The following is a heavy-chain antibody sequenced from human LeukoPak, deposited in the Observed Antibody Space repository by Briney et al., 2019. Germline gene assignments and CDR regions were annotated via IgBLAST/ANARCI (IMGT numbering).Heavy chain of an antibody. D-gene: IGHD1-26*01. CDR1: GGSISIGDYY. CDR3: ARTPPGSSGFDY. CDR2: IYHSGST. V-gene: IGHV4-30-2*01. Sequence: PSQTLSLTCAVSGGSISIGDYYWSWIRQPPGKGLEWLGEIYHSGSTNYNPSLKSRVTISVDKSKNQFSLKLSSVTAADTAVYYCARTPPGSSGFDYWGQGTLVTVSS. J-gene: IGHJ4*02.